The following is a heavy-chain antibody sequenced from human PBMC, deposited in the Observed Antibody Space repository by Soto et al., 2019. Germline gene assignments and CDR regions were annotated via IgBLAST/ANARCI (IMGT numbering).Heavy chain of an antibody. V-gene: IGHV1-69*13. Sequence: SVKVSCKASGCTFSSYAISWVRQAPGQGLEWMGGIIPIFGTANYAQKFQGRVTITADESTSTAYMDLSSLRSEDTAVYYCASGYYDSSGYYSKDDSDIWGQGTMVTISS. CDR1: GCTFSSYA. CDR2: IIPIFGTA. D-gene: IGHD3-22*01. J-gene: IGHJ3*02. CDR3: ASGYYDSSGYYSKDDSDI.